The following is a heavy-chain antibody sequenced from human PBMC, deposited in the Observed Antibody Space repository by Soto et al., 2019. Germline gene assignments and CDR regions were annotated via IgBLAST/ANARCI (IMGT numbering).Heavy chain of an antibody. D-gene: IGHD1-26*01. CDR3: AKDFDGIVGATVPGMDV. V-gene: IGHV3-30*18. Sequence: GGSLRLSCAASGFTFSNYGMHWVRQAPGKGLEWVAVISYDGTKKYYADSVKGRFTISRDNSKNTLYLQMNSLRAEDTTVYYCAKDFDGIVGATVPGMDVWGQGTTVTVSS. CDR1: GFTFSNYG. CDR2: ISYDGTKK. J-gene: IGHJ6*02.